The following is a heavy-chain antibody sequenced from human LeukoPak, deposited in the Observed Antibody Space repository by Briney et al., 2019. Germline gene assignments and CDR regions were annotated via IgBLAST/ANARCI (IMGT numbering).Heavy chain of an antibody. J-gene: IGHJ3*02. Sequence: SETLSLTCTVSGGSISSYYWSWIRQPPGKGLEWIGYIYYSGSTNYNPSLKGRVTISVDTSKNQFSLKLSSVTAADTAVYYCARYNWNDPNDAFDIWGQGTMVTVSS. V-gene: IGHV4-59*01. CDR2: IYYSGST. D-gene: IGHD1-1*01. CDR1: GGSISSYY. CDR3: ARYNWNDPNDAFDI.